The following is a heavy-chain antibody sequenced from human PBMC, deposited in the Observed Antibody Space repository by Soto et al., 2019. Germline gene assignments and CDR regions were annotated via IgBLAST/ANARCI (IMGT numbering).Heavy chain of an antibody. CDR2: VSHTGDT. CDR3: AREIVTAGGNNYFDP. CDR1: GGTVASSHW. J-gene: IGHJ5*02. V-gene: IGHV4-4*02. Sequence: QVQLQESGPRLVKPSGSLSLTCGVSGGTVASSHWWSWVRQSPSRGLEWIGNVSHTGDTNFNPSLQSRVTFSVDKSNNQFSLRLTSLTAADTAVYFCAREIVTAGGNNYFDPWGPGTLVTVSS. D-gene: IGHD2-21*02.